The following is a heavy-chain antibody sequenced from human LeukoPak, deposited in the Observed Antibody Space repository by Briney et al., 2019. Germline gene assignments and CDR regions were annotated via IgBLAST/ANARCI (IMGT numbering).Heavy chain of an antibody. CDR2: ISSSGSTI. V-gene: IGHV3-11*04. Sequence: GGSLRLSCAASGFTFSNAWMSWVRQAPGKGLEWVSYISSSGSTIYYADSVKGRFTISRDNARNSLYLQMNSLRAEDTAVYYCAELGITMIGGVWGKGTTVTITS. D-gene: IGHD3-10*02. J-gene: IGHJ6*04. CDR1: GFTFSNAW. CDR3: AELGITMIGGV.